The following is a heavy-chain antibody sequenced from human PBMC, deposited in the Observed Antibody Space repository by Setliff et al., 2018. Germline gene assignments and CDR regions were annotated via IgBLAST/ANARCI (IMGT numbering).Heavy chain of an antibody. V-gene: IGHV4-61*09. Sequence: SETLSLTCTVSGGSISSGSYYWTWIRQPAGKGLEWIGHFHTGGSTNYNRSLRSRVSISVDTSKNQFSLKLSSVTAADTATYYCARTGPTVTFFRVLVISWWDPWGQGTMVTVSS. D-gene: IGHD3-3*01. J-gene: IGHJ3*01. CDR1: GGSISSGSYY. CDR2: FHTGGST. CDR3: ARTGPTVTFFRVLVISWWDP.